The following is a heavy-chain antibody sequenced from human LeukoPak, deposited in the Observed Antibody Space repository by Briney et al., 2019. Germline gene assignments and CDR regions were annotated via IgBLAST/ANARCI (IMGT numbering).Heavy chain of an antibody. CDR3: ARGIAARPGCDY. CDR2: INHSGST. CDR1: GGSFSGYY. J-gene: IGHJ4*02. D-gene: IGHD6-6*01. Sequence: SETLSLTCAVYGGSFSGYYWSWIRQPPGKGLEWIGEINHSGSTNCNPSLKSRVTISVDTSKNQFSLKLSSVTAADTAVYYCARGIAARPGCDYWGQGTLVTVSS. V-gene: IGHV4-34*01.